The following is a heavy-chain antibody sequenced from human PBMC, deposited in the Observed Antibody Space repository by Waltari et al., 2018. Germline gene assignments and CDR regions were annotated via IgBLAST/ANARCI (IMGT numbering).Heavy chain of an antibody. V-gene: IGHV5-51*01. CDR2: IYPGDSDT. CDR3: ARRGGGREGVYNWFDP. J-gene: IGHJ5*02. D-gene: IGHD3-16*01. Sequence: KGLEWMGIIYPGDSDTRYSPSFQGQVTISVDKSIRTAYLQWSSLKASDTAMYYCARRGGGREGVYNWFDPWGQGTLVTVSS.